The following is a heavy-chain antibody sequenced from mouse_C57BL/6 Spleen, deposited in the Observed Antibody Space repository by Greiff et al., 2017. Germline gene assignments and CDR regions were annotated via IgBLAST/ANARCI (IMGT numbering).Heavy chain of an antibody. D-gene: IGHD1-1*01. CDR1: GFTFSSYA. J-gene: IGHJ1*03. V-gene: IGHV5-9-1*02. CDR3: TRDDYGSSYRYFDV. CDR2: ISSGGDYI. Sequence: DVKVEESGEGLVKPGGSLKLSCAASGFTFSSYAMSWVRQTPEKRLEWVAYISSGGDYIYYADTVKGRFTISRDNARNTLYLQMSSLKSEDTAMYYCTRDDYGSSYRYFDVWGTGTTVTVSS.